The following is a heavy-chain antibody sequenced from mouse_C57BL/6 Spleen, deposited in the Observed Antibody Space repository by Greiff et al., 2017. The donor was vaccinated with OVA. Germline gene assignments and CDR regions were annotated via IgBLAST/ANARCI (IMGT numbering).Heavy chain of an antibody. CDR2: IDPSDSET. Sequence: QVQLQQPGAELVRPGSSVKLSCKASGYTFTSYWMHWVKQRPIQGLEWIGNIDPSDSETHYNQKFKDKATLTVDKSSSTAYMQLSSLTSEDSAVYYCARDEASGSSLYYAMDYWGQGTSVTVSS. D-gene: IGHD1-1*01. J-gene: IGHJ4*01. CDR1: GYTFTSYW. CDR3: ARDEASGSSLYYAMDY. V-gene: IGHV1-52*01.